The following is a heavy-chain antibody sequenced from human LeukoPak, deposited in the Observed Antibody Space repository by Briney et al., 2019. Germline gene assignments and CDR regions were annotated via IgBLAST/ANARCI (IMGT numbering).Heavy chain of an antibody. Sequence: PGGSLRLSCAASGFTFSTYAMNWVRQAPGKGLEWVAAIIGNGRRTNSADAVKGRFTISRDNAKTTLYLQMNSLTAGDTAVYFCAKGGSGYIWGSYRPFEYWGQGTLVTVSS. D-gene: IGHD3-16*02. CDR1: GFTFSTYA. CDR3: AKGGSGYIWGSYRPFEY. J-gene: IGHJ4*02. CDR2: IIGNGRRT. V-gene: IGHV3-23*01.